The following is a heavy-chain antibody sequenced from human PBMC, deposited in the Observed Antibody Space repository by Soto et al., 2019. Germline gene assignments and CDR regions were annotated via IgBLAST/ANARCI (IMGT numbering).Heavy chain of an antibody. J-gene: IGHJ4*02. CDR1: GFTVSNYG. Sequence: EVQLLESGGGLVQPGGSLRLSCAASGFTVSNYGMNWVRQAPGKGLEWVSGIGGSGGSTYYADSVKGRFTISRDNSKNTLYLEINSLRDEDTAVYYCAKDKFFVWSQGTLVPVSS. V-gene: IGHV3-23*01. CDR3: AKDKFFV. CDR2: IGGSGGST.